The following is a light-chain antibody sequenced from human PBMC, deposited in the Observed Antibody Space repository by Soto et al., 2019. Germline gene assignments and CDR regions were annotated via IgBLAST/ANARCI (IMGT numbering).Light chain of an antibody. CDR3: SSYAGTHIV. J-gene: IGLJ1*01. V-gene: IGLV2-8*01. Sequence: QSVLTQPPSASGSPGQSVTISCTGTSSDVGGYNYVSWYQQHPGKAPKLMIYDVSSRPSGVPDRFSGSKSGHTASLTVSGLQAEDEADYYCSSYAGTHIVFGTGTKVTVL. CDR2: DVS. CDR1: SSDVGGYNY.